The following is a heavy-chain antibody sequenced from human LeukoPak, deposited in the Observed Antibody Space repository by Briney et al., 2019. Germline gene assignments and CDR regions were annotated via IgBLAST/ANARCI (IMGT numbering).Heavy chain of an antibody. D-gene: IGHD1-26*01. CDR2: IYHSGKN. CDR1: GYSISSGYY. CDR3: ARMEWELLDY. V-gene: IGHV4-38-2*02. J-gene: IGHJ4*02. Sequence: SETLSLTCTVSGYSISSGYYWGWIRQPPGKGLEWIGSIYHSGKNYYNPSLKSRVTMSVDTSKNQFSLKLTSVTAADTAMYYCARMEWELLDYWGQGTLVTVSP.